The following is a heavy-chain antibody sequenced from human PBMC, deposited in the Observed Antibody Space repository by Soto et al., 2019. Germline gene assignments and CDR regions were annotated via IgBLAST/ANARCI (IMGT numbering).Heavy chain of an antibody. Sequence: ASVKVSCKASGYSFTSLDINWLRQTAGQGLEWMGWMQPSTGRTGYAQKFQGRVTMTRDTSINTAYMELTTLTSDDTAFYYCARGVSAGVDYWGQGTLVTVAS. CDR3: ARGVSAGVDY. V-gene: IGHV1-8*01. J-gene: IGHJ4*02. CDR1: GYSFTSLD. D-gene: IGHD1-26*01. CDR2: MQPSTGRT.